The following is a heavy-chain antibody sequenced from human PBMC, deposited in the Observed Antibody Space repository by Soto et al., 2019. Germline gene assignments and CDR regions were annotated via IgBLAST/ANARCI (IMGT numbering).Heavy chain of an antibody. J-gene: IGHJ5*02. CDR1: GGSMSSYY. CDR2: VYSSGGT. CDR3: ARGQRFSDWFDP. Sequence: SETLSLTXTVSGGSMSSYYWTWIRQPAGKGLEWIGRVYSSGGTHYNPSLKSRVTISLDTSKNQFSLRLLSVTDADTAVYYCARGQRFSDWFDPWGQGTLVTVSS. D-gene: IGHD3-3*01. V-gene: IGHV4-4*07.